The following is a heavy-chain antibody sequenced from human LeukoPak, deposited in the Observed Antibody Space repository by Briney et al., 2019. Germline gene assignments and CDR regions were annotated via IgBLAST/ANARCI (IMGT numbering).Heavy chain of an antibody. D-gene: IGHD3-22*01. V-gene: IGHV4-59*01. J-gene: IGHJ2*01. CDR2: IYYSGST. CDR1: GGSISSYY. Sequence: SETLSLTCTVPGGSISSYYWSWIRQPPGKGLEWIGYIYYSGSTNYNTSLKSRVTISVDTSKNKFSLKLSSVTAADTAVYYCARAVYYYDSSGYPYWYFDLWGRGTLVTVSS. CDR3: ARAVYYYDSSGYPYWYFDL.